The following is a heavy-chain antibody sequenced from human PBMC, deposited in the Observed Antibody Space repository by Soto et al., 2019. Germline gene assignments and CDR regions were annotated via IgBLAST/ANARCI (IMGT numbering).Heavy chain of an antibody. CDR3: AKDQDCSGGSCHAEYFQH. V-gene: IGHV3-23*01. Sequence: PGGSLRLSCSASGFTFSSYAMSWVRQAPGKGLEWVSAISGSGGSTYYADSVKGRFTISRDNSKNTLYLQMNSLRAEDTAVYYCAKDQDCSGGSCHAEYFQHWGQGTLVTVSS. J-gene: IGHJ1*01. CDR1: GFTFSSYA. CDR2: ISGSGGST. D-gene: IGHD2-15*01.